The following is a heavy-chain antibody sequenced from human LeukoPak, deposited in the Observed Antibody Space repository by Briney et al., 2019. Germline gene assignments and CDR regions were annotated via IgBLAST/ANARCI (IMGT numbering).Heavy chain of an antibody. D-gene: IGHD1-7*01. V-gene: IGHV1-18*01. CDR1: GYTFTSYG. Sequence: ASVKVSCKAYGYTFTSYGISWVRQAPGQGLEWMGWISAYSGNTNYAQKLQGRVTMTTDTSTSTAYMELRSLRSDDTAVYYCARETTERYYYYYYGMDVWGQGTTVTVSS. CDR3: ARETTERYYYYYYGMDV. J-gene: IGHJ6*02. CDR2: ISAYSGNT.